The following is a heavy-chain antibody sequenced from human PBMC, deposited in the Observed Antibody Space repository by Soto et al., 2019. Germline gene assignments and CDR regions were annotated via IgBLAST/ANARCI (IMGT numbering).Heavy chain of an antibody. CDR2: INPSGGST. V-gene: IGHV1-46*01. J-gene: IGHJ5*02. CDR3: AREEVPAAIWRGNWFDP. CDR1: GYTFTSYY. D-gene: IGHD2-2*01. Sequence: ASVKVSCKASGYTFTSYYMHWVRQAPGQGLEWMGIINPSGGSTSYAQKFQGRVTMTRDTSTSTVYMELSSLRSEDTAVYYCAREEVPAAIWRGNWFDPWGQGTLVTVSS.